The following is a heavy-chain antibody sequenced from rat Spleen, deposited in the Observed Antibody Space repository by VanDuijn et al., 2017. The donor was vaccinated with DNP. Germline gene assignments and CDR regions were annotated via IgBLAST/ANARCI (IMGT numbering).Heavy chain of an antibody. Sequence: EVQLVESGGGLVQPGRSLKLSCAASGFTFSDYYMAWVRQAPTKGLEWVATINYDGSSTYYRDSVKGRFSLSRDNAKSTLYLQVNSLRSEDTATYYCARHTLGINPYFDYWGQGVMVTVSS. CDR1: GFTFSDYY. D-gene: IGHD1-9*01. J-gene: IGHJ2*01. CDR2: INYDGSST. CDR3: ARHTLGINPYFDY. V-gene: IGHV5-7*01.